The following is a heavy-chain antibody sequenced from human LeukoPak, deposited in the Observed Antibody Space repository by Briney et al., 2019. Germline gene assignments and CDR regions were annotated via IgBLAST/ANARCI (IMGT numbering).Heavy chain of an antibody. V-gene: IGHV4-39*01. J-gene: IGHJ4*02. Sequence: SETLSLTCFVSGGSIRSSDYCWSWIRQPPGKEVEWIASITYGGTTYYNPSLQSRVTISVDTSKNQFSLRLNSVTAADTAVYFCARYVVYGSGKYYFDYWGQGSLVTVSS. CDR2: ITYGGTT. CDR3: ARYVVYGSGKYYFDY. CDR1: GGSIRSSDYC. D-gene: IGHD3-10*01.